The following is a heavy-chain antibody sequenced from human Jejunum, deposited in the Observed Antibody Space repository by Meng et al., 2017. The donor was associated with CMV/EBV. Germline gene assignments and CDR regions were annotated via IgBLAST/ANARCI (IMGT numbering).Heavy chain of an antibody. D-gene: IGHD6-19*01. CDR1: GGSINNYY. CDR2: IYTSGST. J-gene: IGHJ4*02. V-gene: IGHV4-4*07. CDR3: ARGYSSDWYDY. Sequence: VLLQGSGPGLVKPSESLSLICTVSGGSINNYYWNWIRQSAGKGLEWIGRIYTSGSTNYTPSLQSRVTMSVDTSKNQFSLKLTSVTAADTAVYYCARGYSSDWYDYWGQGALVTVSS.